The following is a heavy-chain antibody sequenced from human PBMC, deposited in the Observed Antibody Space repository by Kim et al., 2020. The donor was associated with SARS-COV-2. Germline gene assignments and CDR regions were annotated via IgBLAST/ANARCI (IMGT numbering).Heavy chain of an antibody. Sequence: ASVKVSCKASGYTFTSYYMHWVRQAPGQGLEWMGIINPSGGSTSYAQKFQGRVTMTRDTSTSTVYMELSSLRSEDTAVYYCARTSKPPVVAARDYYYYYGMDVWGQGTTVTVSS. CDR3: ARTSKPPVVAARDYYYYYGMDV. V-gene: IGHV1-46*01. D-gene: IGHD2-15*01. J-gene: IGHJ6*02. CDR2: INPSGGST. CDR1: GYTFTSYY.